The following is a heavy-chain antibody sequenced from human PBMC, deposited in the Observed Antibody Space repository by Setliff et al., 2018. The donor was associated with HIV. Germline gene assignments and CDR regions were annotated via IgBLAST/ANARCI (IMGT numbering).Heavy chain of an antibody. CDR1: GYTFTSYG. CDR3: AIVPPSRNWFDP. J-gene: IGHJ5*02. CDR2: ISGYNGNT. V-gene: IGHV1-18*01. Sequence: VKVSCKASGYTFTSYGISWVRQAPGQGLEWMGWISGYNGNTNYAQKLQGRVTMTTDTSTSTAYMELRSLRSDDTAVYYCAIVPPSRNWFDPWGQGTLVTVSS.